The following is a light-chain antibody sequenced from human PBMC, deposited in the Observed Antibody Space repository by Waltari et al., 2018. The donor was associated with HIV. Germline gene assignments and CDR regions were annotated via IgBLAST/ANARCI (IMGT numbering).Light chain of an antibody. J-gene: IGKJ1*01. V-gene: IGKV3-15*01. CDR3: QQYNDWPPTWT. Sequence: EIVMTQSPATLSVSPGERATLSCRASQRVTSNLAWYQQKPGQAPRLLIYGASTRATGIPARFSGSGSGTEFTLIISSLQSEDFAVYYCQQYNDWPPTWTFGQGTKVEIK. CDR1: QRVTSN. CDR2: GAS.